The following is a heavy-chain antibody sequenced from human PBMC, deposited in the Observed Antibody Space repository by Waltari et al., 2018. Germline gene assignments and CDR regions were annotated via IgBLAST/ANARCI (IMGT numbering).Heavy chain of an antibody. CDR2: TRPNGGAT. V-gene: IGHV1-2*02. J-gene: IGHJ4*02. CDR1: GYTFTDFY. CDR3: ATSLGVSVQQNIFGD. Sequence: QVQLVQSGAEVKEPGASMIVSCKASGYTFTDFYIHWVRQDTGHGLEWVRWTRPNGGATFYAQKFQVRVTITRDTSIATTYLVLTSLQSDDAAVYYCATSLGVSVQQNIFGDWGQGTLVTVSS. D-gene: IGHD3-16*01.